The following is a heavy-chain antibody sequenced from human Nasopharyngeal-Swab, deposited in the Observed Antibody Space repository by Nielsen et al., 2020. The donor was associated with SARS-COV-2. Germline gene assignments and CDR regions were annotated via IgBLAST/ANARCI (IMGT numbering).Heavy chain of an antibody. CDR3: TSLGTGDY. CDR1: GFTFTGSW. J-gene: IGHJ4*02. D-gene: IGHD1-1*01. Sequence: GESLKISCAASGFTFTGSWMHWVRQAPGKGLEWVGCIRSKAYGGTTEYAASVKGRFTISRDDSKSIAYLQMNSLKTEDTAVYYCTSLGTGDYWGQGTLVTVSS. CDR2: IRSKAYGGTT. V-gene: IGHV3-49*04.